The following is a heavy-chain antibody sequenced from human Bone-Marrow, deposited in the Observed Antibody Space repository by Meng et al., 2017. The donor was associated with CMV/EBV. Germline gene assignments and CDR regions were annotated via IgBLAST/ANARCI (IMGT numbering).Heavy chain of an antibody. Sequence: ASVKVSCKASGGTFSSYAISWVRQAPGQGLEWMGIINPSGGSTSYAQKFQGRVTMTRDTSTSTVYMELSSLRSEDTAVYYCARGRVGTAITGTGGGMDVWGQGTTVTVSS. J-gene: IGHJ6*02. CDR1: GGTFSSYA. V-gene: IGHV1-46*01. D-gene: IGHD1-7*01. CDR2: INPSGGST. CDR3: ARGRVGTAITGTGGGMDV.